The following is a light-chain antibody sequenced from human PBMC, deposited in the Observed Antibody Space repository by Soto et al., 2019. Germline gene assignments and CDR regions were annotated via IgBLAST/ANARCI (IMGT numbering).Light chain of an antibody. CDR3: QQYGSSPPYT. CDR1: QSVSNNY. CDR2: GSS. V-gene: IGKV3-20*01. J-gene: IGKJ2*01. Sequence: VLPQSPGTLSLSPGARATLSCRASQSVSNNYFAWYQQKPGQAPRLLIFGSSARATGIPDRFSCSGSVTAFTLTISRLEPEDFAVYYCQQYGSSPPYTFGQGTQLEIK.